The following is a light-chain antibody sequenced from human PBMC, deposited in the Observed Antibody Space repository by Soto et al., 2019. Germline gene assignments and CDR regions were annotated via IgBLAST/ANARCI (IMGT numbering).Light chain of an antibody. V-gene: IGKV3-15*01. J-gene: IGKJ3*01. CDR2: GAS. Sequence: EIVMTQSPATLSVSPGERATLSCRASQSVSNNLAWYQQKPGQAPSLLTYGASTRATGIPARFSGSGSGTDFTLTISSLQSEDFAVYYCQQYNNWPFTLGPGTKVDIK. CDR3: QQYNNWPFT. CDR1: QSVSNN.